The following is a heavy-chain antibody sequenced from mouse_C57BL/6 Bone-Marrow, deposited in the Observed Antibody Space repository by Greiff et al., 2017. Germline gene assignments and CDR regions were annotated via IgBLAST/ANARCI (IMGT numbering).Heavy chain of an antibody. J-gene: IGHJ4*01. CDR2: IYPRSGNT. CDR3: AIYYSNPRAFYYAMDY. D-gene: IGHD2-5*01. V-gene: IGHV1-81*01. Sequence: QVQLQQSGAELARPGASVKLSCKASGYTFTSYGISWVKQRTGQGLEWIGEIYPRSGNTYYNEKFKGKATLTADKSSSTAYMELRSLTSEDSAVYFCAIYYSNPRAFYYAMDYWGQGTSVTVSS. CDR1: GYTFTSYG.